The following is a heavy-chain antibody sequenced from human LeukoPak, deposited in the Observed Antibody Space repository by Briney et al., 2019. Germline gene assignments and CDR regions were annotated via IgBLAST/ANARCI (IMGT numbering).Heavy chain of an antibody. J-gene: IGHJ6*03. V-gene: IGHV3-23*01. CDR2: ISGSGYNT. CDR3: ERIPGVAVNPFYYNMDV. D-gene: IGHD7-27*01. CDR1: AFTLSNNA. Sequence: GGSLRLSCAPSAFTLSNNAMSSGRQAPGKGLEWVSGISGSGYNTYHAASVKGRFTISRDNSINTLYLQMTCVRAEDTAIYYCERIPGVAVNPFYYNMDVWGKGTTVTVSS.